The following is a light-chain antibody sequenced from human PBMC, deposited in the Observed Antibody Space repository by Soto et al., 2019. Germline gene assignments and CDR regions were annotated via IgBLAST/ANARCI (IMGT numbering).Light chain of an antibody. CDR2: EVS. J-gene: IGLJ1*01. Sequence: QSALTQPASVSGSPGQSITISCTGTSSDIGNYDFVSWYQQVPGTAPKAMIYEVSSRPSGVSNRFSGSKSGNTASLTISGLQAEDEADYFCNSYTTSSTYVFGSGTKLTVL. V-gene: IGLV2-14*01. CDR1: SSDIGNYDF. CDR3: NSYTTSSTYV.